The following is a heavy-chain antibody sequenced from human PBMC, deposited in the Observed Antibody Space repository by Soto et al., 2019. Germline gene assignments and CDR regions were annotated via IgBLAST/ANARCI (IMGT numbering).Heavy chain of an antibody. V-gene: IGHV1-69*05. CDR3: AMRPLYIGTGCYAYDYYGMDV. CDR1: GGTFSSYA. D-gene: IGHD2-2*01. Sequence: SVKVSCKASGGTFSSYAISWVRQAPGQGLEWMGGIIPIFGTANYAQKFQGRVTMTTDTSTSTAYMELRSLRSDDTAVYYCAMRPLYIGTGCYAYDYYGMDVWGQGTTVTVSS. CDR2: IIPIFGTA. J-gene: IGHJ6*02.